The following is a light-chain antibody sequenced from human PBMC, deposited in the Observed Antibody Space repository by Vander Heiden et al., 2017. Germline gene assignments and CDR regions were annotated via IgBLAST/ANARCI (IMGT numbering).Light chain of an antibody. CDR3: QQSYSTSSLT. CDR2: AAS. J-gene: IGKJ4*01. Sequence: DIQMTQSPSSLSASVGDRVTITCRASQSMSSYLNWYQQKPGKAPKLLIYAASSLHSGVHSRFSGSGYGTDFTLTISSLQPEDFATYYCQQSYSTSSLTFGGGTKVEIK. V-gene: IGKV1-39*01. CDR1: QSMSSY.